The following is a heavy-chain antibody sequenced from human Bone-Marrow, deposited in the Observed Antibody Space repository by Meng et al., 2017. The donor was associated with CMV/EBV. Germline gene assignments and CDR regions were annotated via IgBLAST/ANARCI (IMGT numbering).Heavy chain of an antibody. J-gene: IGHJ4*02. CDR2: IYSGGSR. Sequence: SCAVSGFTVFSKYMNWVRQAPGRGLEWVSIIYSGGSRYYADSVKGRFTISRDNSRNTLYLQMNSLRAEDTAVYYCTGAVGSQRPLDYWGQGTLVTVSS. CDR3: TGAVGSQRPLDY. D-gene: IGHD6-25*01. CDR1: GFTVFSKY. V-gene: IGHV3-53*01.